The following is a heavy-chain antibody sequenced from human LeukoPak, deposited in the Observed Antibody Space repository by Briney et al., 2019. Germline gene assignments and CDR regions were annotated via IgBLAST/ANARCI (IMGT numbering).Heavy chain of an antibody. CDR3: ARDKQLDWAHYYYYYMEV. CDR2: INPDSGGT. J-gene: IGHJ6*03. D-gene: IGHD1-1*01. V-gene: IGHV1-2*02. CDR1: GYTFTGYY. Sequence: ASVKGSCKASGYTFTGYYMHWVREAPGQGLEWMGWINPDSGGTNYAQKFQGRVTMTRDTSISTVYMELSRLKSDDTAVYYCARDKQLDWAHYYYYYMEVWGKGTAVTVSS.